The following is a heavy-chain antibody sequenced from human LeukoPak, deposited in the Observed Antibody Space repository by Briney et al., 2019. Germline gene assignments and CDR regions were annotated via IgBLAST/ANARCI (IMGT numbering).Heavy chain of an antibody. CDR2: ISSSSSYI. D-gene: IGHD3-9*01. J-gene: IGHJ6*02. CDR3: ARDHLRYFDWLSYYYYYYGMDV. CDR1: GFTFSDSW. V-gene: IGHV3-21*01. Sequence: GGSLRLSCAASGFTFSDSWMSWVRQAPGKGLEWVSSISSSSSYIYYADSVKGRFTISRDNAKNSLYLQMNSLRAEDTAVYYCARDHLRYFDWLSYYYYYYGMDVWGQGTTVTVSS.